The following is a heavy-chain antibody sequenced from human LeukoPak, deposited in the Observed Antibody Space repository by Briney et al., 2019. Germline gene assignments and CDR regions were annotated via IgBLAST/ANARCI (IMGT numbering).Heavy chain of an antibody. CDR3: ARAPTRPTLIVYDLYFDS. CDR2: NSRKGGSP. Sequence: GGSLRPPSVTPEMKFRPIGFTWRRQAPGKGVGGGATNSRKGGSPFYADSVKARFTISRDNSKNTLYLEMNSLRVEDTAVYYCARAPTRPTLIVYDLYFDSWGQGSLVTVSS. CDR1: EMKFRPIG. D-gene: IGHD3-22*01. J-gene: IGHJ4*02. V-gene: IGHV3-23*01.